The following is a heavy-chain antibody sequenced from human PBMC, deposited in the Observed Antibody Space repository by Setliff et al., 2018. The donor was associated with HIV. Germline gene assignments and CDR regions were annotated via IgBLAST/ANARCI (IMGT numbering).Heavy chain of an antibody. J-gene: IGHJ3*02. CDR3: ATKAHSGYDDAFDI. D-gene: IGHD5-12*01. CDR2: IIPILGIA. Sequence: ASVKVSCKASGGTFSSYAISWVRQAPGQGLEWMGGIIPILGIANYAQKFQGRVTITADESTSTAYMELSSLRSEDTAVYYCATKAHSGYDDAFDIWGQGTMVTVSS. CDR1: GGTFSSYA. V-gene: IGHV1-69*10.